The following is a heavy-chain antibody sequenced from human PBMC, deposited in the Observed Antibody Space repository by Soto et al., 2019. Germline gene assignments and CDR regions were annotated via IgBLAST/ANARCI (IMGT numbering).Heavy chain of an antibody. J-gene: IGHJ6*02. CDR2: INAGNGNT. D-gene: IGHD3-3*01. CDR1: GYTFTSYA. Sequence: ASVKVSFKASGYTFTSYAMHWVRQAPGQRLEWMGWINAGNGNTKYSQKFQGRVTITRDTSASTAYMELSSLRSEDTAVYYCVRARITIFGVADGMDVWGQGTTVTVSS. V-gene: IGHV1-3*01. CDR3: VRARITIFGVADGMDV.